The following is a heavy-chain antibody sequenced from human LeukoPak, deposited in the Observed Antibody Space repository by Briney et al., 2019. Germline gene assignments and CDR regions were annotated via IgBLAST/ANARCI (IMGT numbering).Heavy chain of an antibody. D-gene: IGHD5-18*01. J-gene: IGHJ4*02. CDR3: AKVSAAYSYGVIYFVH. CDR1: GFTFSSYS. V-gene: IGHV3-30*18. CDR2: ISYDESNK. Sequence: GGSLRLSCAASGFTFSSYSMNWVRQAPGQGLEWVAVISYDESNKYYADSVRGRFTISRDNSKNTLYLQMNSLRAEDTAVYYCAKVSAAYSYGVIYFVHWGQRTLVTVSS.